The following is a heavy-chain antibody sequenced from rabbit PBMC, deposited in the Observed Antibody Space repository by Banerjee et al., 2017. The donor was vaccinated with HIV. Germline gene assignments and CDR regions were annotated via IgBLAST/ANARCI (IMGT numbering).Heavy chain of an antibody. Sequence: QQQLEESGGGLVKPEGSLTLTCKASGFDFSSNVMCWVRQAPGKGLEWIGCIHTGSTGRTTYAYASWAKGRFTISKTSSTTVTLQITSLTAADTATYFCARDSVDNSGWNFNLWGPGTLVTVS. V-gene: IGHV1S45*01. D-gene: IGHD4-1*01. CDR2: IHTGSTGRT. J-gene: IGHJ4*01. CDR3: ARDSVDNSGWNFNL. CDR1: GFDFSSNV.